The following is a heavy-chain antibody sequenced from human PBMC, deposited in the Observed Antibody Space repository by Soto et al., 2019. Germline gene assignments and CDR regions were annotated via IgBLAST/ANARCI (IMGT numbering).Heavy chain of an antibody. J-gene: IGHJ4*02. V-gene: IGHV3-23*01. CDR3: AKEWEFDWAIYYLDY. Sequence: GGSLRLSCAASGFTFSSYAMSWVRQAPGKGLEWVSAISGDGSSTYFADSGKGRFTISRDNSKNTLYLQMNSLRAEDTAVYYCAKEWEFDWAIYYLDYWGQGTLVNVSS. CDR2: ISGDGSST. D-gene: IGHD3-9*01. CDR1: GFTFSSYA.